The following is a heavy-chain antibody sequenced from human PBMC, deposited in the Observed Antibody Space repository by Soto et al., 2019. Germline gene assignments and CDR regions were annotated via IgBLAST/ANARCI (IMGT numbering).Heavy chain of an antibody. CDR2: IYTSGST. V-gene: IGHV4-4*07. D-gene: IGHD6-19*01. CDR3: ARDIRAVASNYYGMDV. CDR1: GGSISSYY. Sequence: QVQLQESGPGLVKPSETLSLTCTVSGGSISSYYWSWIRQPAGKGLEWIGRIYTSGSTNYNPSLKSRVTMSVDTSKNQFYLKLSSVTAADTAVYYCARDIRAVASNYYGMDVWGQGTTVTVSS. J-gene: IGHJ6*02.